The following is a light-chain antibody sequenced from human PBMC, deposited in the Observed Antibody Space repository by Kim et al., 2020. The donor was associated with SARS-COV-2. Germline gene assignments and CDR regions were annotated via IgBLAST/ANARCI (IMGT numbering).Light chain of an antibody. Sequence: QSALTQPASLSGSPGQSITFSCAGTNSDVGGYNHVSWYQQHPGKAPKLIIYGVYNRAPGVSTRFSGSKSGNTASLTISGLQADDEADYYCSSYTSRTTLEGVFGGGTQLTVL. J-gene: IGLJ3*02. V-gene: IGLV2-14*03. CDR1: NSDVGGYNH. CDR2: GVY. CDR3: SSYTSRTTLEGV.